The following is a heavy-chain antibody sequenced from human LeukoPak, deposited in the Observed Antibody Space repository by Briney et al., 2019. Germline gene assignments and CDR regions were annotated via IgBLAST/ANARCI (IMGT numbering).Heavy chain of an antibody. D-gene: IGHD1-26*01. CDR1: GFTVSSNY. Sequence: GSLRFSCAASGFTVSSNYMTWVRQAPGKGLEWVSIIYSGGSTSYADSVKGRFTISRDNSKNTLYLQMNSLRAEDTAVYYCARDVVGATYFDWGQGTLVTVSS. J-gene: IGHJ4*02. V-gene: IGHV3-53*01. CDR2: IYSGGST. CDR3: ARDVVGATYFD.